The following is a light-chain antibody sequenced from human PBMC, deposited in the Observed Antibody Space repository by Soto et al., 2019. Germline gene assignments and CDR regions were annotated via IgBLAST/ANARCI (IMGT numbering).Light chain of an antibody. CDR1: QSVSSY. CDR3: QERSNWPPWT. CDR2: DAS. J-gene: IGKJ1*01. V-gene: IGKV3-11*01. Sequence: EIVLTQSPATPSLSPGERATLSCRASQSVSSYLAWYQQKPGQAPRLLIYDASNRATGIPARFSGSGSGTDFSLTISSVEPADFAVYYCQERSNWPPWTFGQGTKVEVK.